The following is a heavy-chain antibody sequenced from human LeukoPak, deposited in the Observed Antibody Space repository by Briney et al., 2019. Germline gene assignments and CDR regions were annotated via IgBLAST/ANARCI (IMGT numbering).Heavy chain of an antibody. J-gene: IGHJ4*02. CDR2: IAPSSGTT. CDR1: GYTFTRNY. V-gene: IGHV1-46*01. CDR3: ARASGSSAVPFDY. Sequence: ASVTVSCKASGYTFTRNYMHWVRQAPGQGLEWMGVIAPSSGTTSYAQKFQGRVTMTRDTSTSTLYMELSSLTSEDTAVYYCARASGSSAVPFDYWGQGTLVTVSS. D-gene: IGHD6-19*01.